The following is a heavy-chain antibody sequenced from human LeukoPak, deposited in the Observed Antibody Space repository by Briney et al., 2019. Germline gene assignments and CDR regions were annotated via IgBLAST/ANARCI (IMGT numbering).Heavy chain of an antibody. CDR3: ARDSSVEPHDY. D-gene: IGHD1-1*01. Sequence: ASVKVSCKASGYTFTGYYMHWVRQAPGQGLEWMGWINPNSGGTNYAQKFQGWVTMTTDTSTTTAYMELRSLRSDDTAMYYCARDSSVEPHDYWGQGTLVTVSS. CDR1: GYTFTGYY. V-gene: IGHV1-2*04. J-gene: IGHJ4*02. CDR2: INPNSGGT.